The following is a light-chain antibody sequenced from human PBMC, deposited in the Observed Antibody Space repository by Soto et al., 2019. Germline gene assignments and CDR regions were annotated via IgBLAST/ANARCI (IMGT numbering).Light chain of an antibody. CDR2: SNT. J-gene: IGLJ2*01. CDR1: SSNIGSHT. V-gene: IGLV1-44*01. CDR3: AAWDDSLNGVV. Sequence: QSVLTQPPSASGTPGQTIAISCSGGSSNIGSHTVNWYQLLPGTAPRLLIYSNTQRPSGVPDRFSGSKSGTSASLAISGLQSEYEGDYYCAAWDDSLNGVVFGGGTQLTVL.